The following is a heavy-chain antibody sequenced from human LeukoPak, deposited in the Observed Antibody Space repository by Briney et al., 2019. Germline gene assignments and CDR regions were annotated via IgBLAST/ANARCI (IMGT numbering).Heavy chain of an antibody. V-gene: IGHV3-21*01. J-gene: IGHJ4*02. Sequence: GGSLRLSCAASGFTFSSYSMNWVRQAPGKGLEWVSSISSSSSYIYYADSVKGRFTISRDNAKNSLYLQMNSLRAEDTAVYYCAKGQYQLLVFQDFDYWGQGTLVTVSS. CDR2: ISSSSSYI. D-gene: IGHD2-2*01. CDR1: GFTFSSYS. CDR3: AKGQYQLLVFQDFDY.